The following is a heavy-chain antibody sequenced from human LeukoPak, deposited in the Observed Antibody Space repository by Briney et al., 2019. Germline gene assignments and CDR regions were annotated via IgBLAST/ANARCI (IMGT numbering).Heavy chain of an antibody. CDR1: GYSISSGYY. D-gene: IGHD3-22*01. V-gene: IGHV4-38-2*02. Sequence: SETLSLTCTVSGYSISSGYYWGWIQQPPGKGLEWIGSIYHSGSTYYNPSLKSRVTISVDTSKNQFSLKLSSVTAADTAVYYCARASYSYDISGWVPFDYWGQGTLITVSS. CDR2: IYHSGST. J-gene: IGHJ4*02. CDR3: ARASYSYDISGWVPFDY.